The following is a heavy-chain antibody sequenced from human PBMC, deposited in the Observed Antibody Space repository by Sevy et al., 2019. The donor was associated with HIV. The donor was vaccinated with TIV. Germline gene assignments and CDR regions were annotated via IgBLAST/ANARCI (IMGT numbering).Heavy chain of an antibody. Sequence: SETLSPTCTVSGGSISSSSYYWGWIRQPPGKGLEWIGSIYYSGSTYYNPSLKSRVTISVDTSKNQFSLKLSSVTAADTAVYYCARVYYDILTGYYGGVSGWFDPWGQGTLVTVSS. D-gene: IGHD3-9*01. CDR1: GGSISSSSYY. CDR2: IYYSGST. V-gene: IGHV4-39*01. CDR3: ARVYYDILTGYYGGVSGWFDP. J-gene: IGHJ5*02.